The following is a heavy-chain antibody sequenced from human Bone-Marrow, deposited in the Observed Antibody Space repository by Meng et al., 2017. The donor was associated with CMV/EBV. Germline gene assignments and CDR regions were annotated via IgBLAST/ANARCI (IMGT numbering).Heavy chain of an antibody. Sequence: ASVKVSCKASGYNFTDYYMHWVRQAPGQGLEWMGWINPNSGGTNYAQKFQGRVTMTRDTSISTAYMELSRLRSDETAVYYCARDLGIAAAEWFDYWGQGTLVTVSS. V-gene: IGHV1-2*02. CDR3: ARDLGIAAAEWFDY. CDR1: GYNFTDYY. J-gene: IGHJ4*02. D-gene: IGHD6-13*01. CDR2: INPNSGGT.